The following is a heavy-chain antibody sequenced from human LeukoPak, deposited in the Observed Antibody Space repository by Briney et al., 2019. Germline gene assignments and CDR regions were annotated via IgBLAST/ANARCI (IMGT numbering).Heavy chain of an antibody. Sequence: HPGGSLRLSCAASGFTVSSNYMSWVRQAPGKGLEWVAVISYDGSNKYYADSVKGRFTISRDNSKNTLYLQMNSLRAEDTAVYYCANSRYASLTIQYYLDYWGQGTLVTVSS. D-gene: IGHD2-8*01. CDR3: ANSRYASLTIQYYLDY. CDR1: GFTVSSNY. J-gene: IGHJ4*02. CDR2: ISYDGSNK. V-gene: IGHV3-30*18.